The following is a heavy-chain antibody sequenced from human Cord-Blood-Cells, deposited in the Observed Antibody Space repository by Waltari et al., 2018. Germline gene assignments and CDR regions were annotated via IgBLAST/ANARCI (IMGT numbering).Heavy chain of an antibody. D-gene: IGHD3-10*01. J-gene: IGHJ3*02. CDR2: ISGSGGST. Sequence: DVQLLESGGGLVQPGGSLRLSCAAAGFTFSSDAMSWVRQAPGKGLEWVSAISGSGGSTYYADSVKGRFTISRDNAKTTLYLQMNSLRAEDTAVYYCSSRAAFDIWGQGTMVTVSS. CDR3: SSRAAFDI. CDR1: GFTFSSDA. V-gene: IGHV3-23*01.